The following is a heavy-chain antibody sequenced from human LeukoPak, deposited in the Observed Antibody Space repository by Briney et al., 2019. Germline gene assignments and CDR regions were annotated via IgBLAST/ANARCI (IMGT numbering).Heavy chain of an antibody. CDR2: INPNSGGT. D-gene: IGHD3-10*01. Sequence: GASVKVSCKASGYTFTGYYMHWVRQAPGQGLEWMGWINPNSGGTNYAQKFQGRVTMTRDTSISTAYMELSRLRSDDTAVYYCAAGITMVRGADDVDYWGQGTLVTVSS. J-gene: IGHJ4*02. CDR3: AAGITMVRGADDVDY. CDR1: GYTFTGYY. V-gene: IGHV1-2*02.